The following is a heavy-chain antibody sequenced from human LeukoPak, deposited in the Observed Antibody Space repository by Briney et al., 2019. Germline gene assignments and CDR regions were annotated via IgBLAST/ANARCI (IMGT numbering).Heavy chain of an antibody. V-gene: IGHV4-59*12. CDR2: IYYSGST. J-gene: IGHJ4*02. Sequence: PSETLSLTCTVSGGSISSYYWSWIRQPPGKGLEWIGYIYYSGSTYYNPSLKSRVTISVDTSKNQFSLKLSSVTAADTAVYYCARMDTAMVAGYWGQGTLVTVSS. CDR1: GGSISSYY. CDR3: ARMDTAMVAGY. D-gene: IGHD5-18*01.